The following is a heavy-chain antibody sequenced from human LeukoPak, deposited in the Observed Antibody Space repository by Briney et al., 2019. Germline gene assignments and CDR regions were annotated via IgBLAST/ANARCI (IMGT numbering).Heavy chain of an antibody. CDR2: INPNSGGT. V-gene: IGHV1-2*06. J-gene: IGHJ6*03. Sequence: GASVKVSCKASGYTFTAYYMHWVRQAPGQGLEWMGRINPNSGGTNYAQKFQGRVTMTRDTSISTAYMELSRLRSDDTAVYYCARGGPYGDYAYYYYLDVWGKGTTVTLSS. D-gene: IGHD4-17*01. CDR3: ARGGPYGDYAYYYYLDV. CDR1: GYTFTAYY.